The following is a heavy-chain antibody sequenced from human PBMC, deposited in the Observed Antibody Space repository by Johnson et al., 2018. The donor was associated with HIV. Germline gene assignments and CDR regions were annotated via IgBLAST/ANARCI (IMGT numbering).Heavy chain of an antibody. CDR3: ARTVVGSSYDALDI. CDR2: VYSGGNT. D-gene: IGHD4-23*01. V-gene: IGHV3-66*02. CDR1: GFTVSSNY. Sequence: VQLVESGGGLVQPGGSLRLSCAASGFTVSSNYMSWVRQAPEMGLVWVSIVYSGGNTYYADSVRGRFTISRDHAKNTLFLQMDSLRPEDTAVYYCARTVVGSSYDALDIWGQGTMVTVSS. J-gene: IGHJ3*02.